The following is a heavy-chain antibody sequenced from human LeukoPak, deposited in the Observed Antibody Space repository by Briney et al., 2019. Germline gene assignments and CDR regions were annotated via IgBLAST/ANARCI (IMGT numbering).Heavy chain of an antibody. CDR1: GFTFNYNW. CDR3: VRVYGAYANALDY. J-gene: IGHJ4*02. CDR2: INNDGSTT. Sequence: PEGSLRLSCVASGFTFNYNWRHRGRQAPGKGQVKVYRINNDGSTTSYADSVKSRFTISRDNAKNSLYLQRNSLRAEDTAVYYCVRVYGAYANALDYWGQGTLVTVAS. D-gene: IGHD4/OR15-4a*01. V-gene: IGHV3-74*01.